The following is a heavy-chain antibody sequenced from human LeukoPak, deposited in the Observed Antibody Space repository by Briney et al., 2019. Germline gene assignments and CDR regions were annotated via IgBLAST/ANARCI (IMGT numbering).Heavy chain of an antibody. CDR1: GFTVSSNY. J-gene: IGHJ6*02. CDR3: ARGRTIRGYSYGYLPYYYYGMDV. D-gene: IGHD5-18*01. CDR2: IYSGGST. Sequence: GGSLRLSCAASGFTVSSNYMSWVRQAPGKGLEWVSVIYSGGSTYYADSVKGRFTISRHNSKNTLYLQMNSLRAEDTAVYYCARGRTIRGYSYGYLPYYYYGMDVWGQGTTVTVSS. V-gene: IGHV3-53*04.